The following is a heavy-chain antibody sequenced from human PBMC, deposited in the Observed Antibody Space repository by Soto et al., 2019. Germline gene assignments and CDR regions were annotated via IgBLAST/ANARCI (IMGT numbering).Heavy chain of an antibody. CDR3: AREGFTVTTTYYYYYLDV. D-gene: IGHD4-17*01. V-gene: IGHV1-3*01. CDR1: GYTFTNYA. CDR2: INAGNGNT. Sequence: ASVTVSYKASGYTFTNYALHWVRQAPGQRLAGMGWINAGNGNTKYSQKFQGRVAITWDTSASTAYMELGSLRSEDTALYFCAREGFTVTTTYYYYYLDVWGKGTTVTVSS. J-gene: IGHJ6*03.